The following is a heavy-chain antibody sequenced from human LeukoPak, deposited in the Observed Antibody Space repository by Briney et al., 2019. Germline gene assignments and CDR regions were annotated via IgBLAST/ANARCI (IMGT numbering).Heavy chain of an antibody. CDR3: ARAKVGWNWNYARRYFDY. CDR1: GYTFTSYG. V-gene: IGHV1-18*01. Sequence: ASVKVSCKASGYTFTSYGISWVRQAPEQGLEWMGWISAYNGNTNYAQKLQGRVTMTTDTSTSTAYMELRSLRSDDTAVYYCARAKVGWNWNYARRYFDYWGQGTLVTVSS. D-gene: IGHD1-7*01. CDR2: ISAYNGNT. J-gene: IGHJ4*02.